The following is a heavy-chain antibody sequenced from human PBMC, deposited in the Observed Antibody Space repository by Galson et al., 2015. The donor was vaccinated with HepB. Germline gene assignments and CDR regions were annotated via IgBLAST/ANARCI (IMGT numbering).Heavy chain of an antibody. CDR3: ARDLGDIMATIFFDY. Sequence: SVKVSCTASGYTFTDFGISWVRQAPGQGPEWVGWISAYKGNTNTNYAQKFQGRATMTIDTSTSTAYMELRSLRSDDTAVYYCARDLGDIMATIFFDYWGQGTLVTVSS. CDR2: ISAYKGNTNT. V-gene: IGHV1-18*04. D-gene: IGHD5-12*01. CDR1: GYTFTDFG. J-gene: IGHJ4*02.